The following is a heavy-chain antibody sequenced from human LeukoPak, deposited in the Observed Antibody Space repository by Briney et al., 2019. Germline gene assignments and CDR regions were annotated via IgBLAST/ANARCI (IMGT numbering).Heavy chain of an antibody. V-gene: IGHV1-2*02. D-gene: IGHD3-22*01. Sequence: GASVKVSCTASGYTFTGYYMHWVRQAPGQGLEWMGWINPNSGGTNYAQKFQGRVTMTRDTSISTAYMELSRLRSDDTAVYYCARDTPLNYYDSSGYYYWGQGTLVTVSS. CDR1: GYTFTGYY. CDR3: ARDTPLNYYDSSGYYY. J-gene: IGHJ4*02. CDR2: INPNSGGT.